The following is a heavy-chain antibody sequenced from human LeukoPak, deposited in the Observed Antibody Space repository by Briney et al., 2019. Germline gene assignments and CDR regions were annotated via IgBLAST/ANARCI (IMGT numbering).Heavy chain of an antibody. V-gene: IGHV3-48*04. CDR1: GFTFSSYS. D-gene: IGHD2-15*01. Sequence: GGSLRLSCAASGFTFSSYSMNWVRQAPGKGLEWVSYISSSSTTIYHADSVKGRLTISRDNAKNSLYLQMNSLRAEDTAVYYCARQFCSGGSCYSGDFFDYRGQGTLVTVSS. J-gene: IGHJ4*02. CDR2: ISSSSTTI. CDR3: ARQFCSGGSCYSGDFFDY.